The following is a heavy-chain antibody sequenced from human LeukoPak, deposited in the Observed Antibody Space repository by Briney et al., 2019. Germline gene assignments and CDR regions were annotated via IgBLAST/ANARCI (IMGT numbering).Heavy chain of an antibody. CDR2: ISSSSSYI. J-gene: IGHJ4*02. Sequence: PGGSLRLPCGASGFTFSSYSKNWVRHAPGKGREGGSSISSSSSYIYYADSVKGRFTISRDNAKNSLYLQMNSLRAEDTAVYYCASFSSGLPKYYFDYWGQGTLVTVSS. D-gene: IGHD6-19*01. CDR3: ASFSSGLPKYYFDY. CDR1: GFTFSSYS. V-gene: IGHV3-21*01.